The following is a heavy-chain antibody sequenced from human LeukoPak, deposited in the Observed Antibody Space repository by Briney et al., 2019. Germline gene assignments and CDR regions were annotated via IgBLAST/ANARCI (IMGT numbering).Heavy chain of an antibody. V-gene: IGHV1-46*01. CDR1: GYTLTSYY. CDR2: INPSGGST. CDR3: ARDLADIVVVVAAPYYYYGMDV. D-gene: IGHD2-15*01. J-gene: IGHJ6*04. Sequence: ASVKVSCKASGYTLTSYYMHWVRQAPGQGLEWMGIINPSGGSTSYAQKFQGRVTMTRDTSTSTVYMELSSLRSEDTAVYYCARDLADIVVVVAAPYYYYGMDVWGKGTTVTVSS.